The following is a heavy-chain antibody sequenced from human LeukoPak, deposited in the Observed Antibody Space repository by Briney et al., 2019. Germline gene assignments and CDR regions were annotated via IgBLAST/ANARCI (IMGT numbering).Heavy chain of an antibody. Sequence: PGGSLRLSCAASGFSFSSYSMNWVRQAPGKGLEWVSSLSSSSSYSYYADSVKGRFTISRDNAKNSLYLQMNSLRAEDTAVYYCARGNGYDEYTFDFWGQGSLVTVSS. J-gene: IGHJ4*02. CDR1: GFSFSSYS. CDR2: LSSSSSYS. D-gene: IGHD5-18*01. CDR3: ARGNGYDEYTFDF. V-gene: IGHV3-21*01.